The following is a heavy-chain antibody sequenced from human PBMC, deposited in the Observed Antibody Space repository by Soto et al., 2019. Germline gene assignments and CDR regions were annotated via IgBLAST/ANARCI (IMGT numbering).Heavy chain of an antibody. CDR1: GFTFSGYW. V-gene: IGHV3-7*03. J-gene: IGHJ4*02. CDR3: ARWESSGWYLGI. D-gene: IGHD6-19*01. CDR2: INPDGSQK. Sequence: EVQLVESGGVLVQPGGSLRLSCAASGFTFSGYWMSWVRQPPGKGLEWVASINPDGSQKFYVDSVMGRFTISRDNAKNSLSLQMISMRAEDTAVYYCARWESSGWYLGIWGQGTLVTVSS.